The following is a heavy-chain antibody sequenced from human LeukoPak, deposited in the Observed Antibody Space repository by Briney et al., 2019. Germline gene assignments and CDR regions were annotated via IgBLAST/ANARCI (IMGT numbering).Heavy chain of an antibody. CDR1: GFTFSDYY. V-gene: IGHV3-11*01. Sequence: PGGSLRLSCAASGFTFSDYYMSWIRQAPGKGLEWVSYISSSGRTIYYADSVKGRFTISRDNAKNSPSLQMNSLRAEDTAMYYCARIGSTGYYPFYYYYMDVWGKGTTVTVSS. CDR3: ARIGSTGYYPFYYYYMDV. D-gene: IGHD3-9*01. J-gene: IGHJ6*03. CDR2: ISSSGRTI.